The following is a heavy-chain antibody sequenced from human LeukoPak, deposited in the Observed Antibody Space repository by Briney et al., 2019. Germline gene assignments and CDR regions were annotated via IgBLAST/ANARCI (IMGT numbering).Heavy chain of an antibody. Sequence: ASVKVSCKASGYTFTGYYMHWVGQAPGQGLEWMGWINPNSGGTKYAQKFQGRVTMTRDTSISTAYMVVSRLRFDDTAIYYCARDEGSGSSGDYWGQGTLVTVSS. CDR2: INPNSGGT. CDR1: GYTFTGYY. V-gene: IGHV1-2*02. J-gene: IGHJ4*02. D-gene: IGHD3-10*01. CDR3: ARDEGSGSSGDY.